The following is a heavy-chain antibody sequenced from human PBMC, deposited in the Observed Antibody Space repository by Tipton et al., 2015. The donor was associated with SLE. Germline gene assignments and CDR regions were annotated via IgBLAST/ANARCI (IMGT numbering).Heavy chain of an antibody. Sequence: SLRLSCAASGFTFSTYAMHWVRQAPGKGLEWVAVISYDGSNKYYADSVKGRFTISRDNSMDTLYLQMNSLRAEDTAVYYCAREQRGRPDYWGQGTLVTVSS. V-gene: IGHV3-30*04. CDR3: AREQRGRPDY. CDR2: ISYDGSNK. J-gene: IGHJ4*02. CDR1: GFTFSTYA.